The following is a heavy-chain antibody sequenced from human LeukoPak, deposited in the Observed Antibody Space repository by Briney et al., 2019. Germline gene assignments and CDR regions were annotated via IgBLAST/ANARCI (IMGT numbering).Heavy chain of an antibody. D-gene: IGHD2-2*01. CDR1: AGSISSSSYY. V-gene: IGHV4-39*01. CDR2: TYYSGST. CDR3: AGDCSSTSCYVNGVVY. Sequence: PSETLSLTCTVPAGSISSSSYYWGWIRQPPGKGLERIGSTYYSGSTYYNPSLQSQPTIPVDPPKNQFSLKLSSVTAADTAVYYCAGDCSSTSCYVNGVVYWGQGTLVTVSS. J-gene: IGHJ4*02.